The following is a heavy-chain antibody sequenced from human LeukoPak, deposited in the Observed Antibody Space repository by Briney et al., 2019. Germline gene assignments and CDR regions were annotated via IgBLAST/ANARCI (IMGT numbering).Heavy chain of an antibody. Sequence: ASVKVSCMASGYTFTSYGISWVRQAPGQGLEWMGWISAYNGNTNYAQKLQGRVTMTTDTSTSTAYMELRSLRSDDTAVYYCARDRRRGYSYGYDDYWGQGTLVTVSS. CDR2: ISAYNGNT. V-gene: IGHV1-18*01. CDR1: GYTFTSYG. J-gene: IGHJ4*02. D-gene: IGHD5-18*01. CDR3: ARDRRRGYSYGYDDY.